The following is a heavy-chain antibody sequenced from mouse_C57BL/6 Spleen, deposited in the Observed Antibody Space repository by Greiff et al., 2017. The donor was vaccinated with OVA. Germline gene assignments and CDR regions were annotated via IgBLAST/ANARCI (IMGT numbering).Heavy chain of an antibody. J-gene: IGHJ4*01. V-gene: IGHV1-80*01. D-gene: IGHD3-3*01. Sequence: VHLVESGAELVKPGASVKISCKASGYAFSSYWMNWVKQRPGKGLEWIGQIYPGDGDTNYNGKFKGKATLTADKSSSTAYMQLSSLTSEDSAVYFCARGRDLYAMDYWGQGTSVTVSS. CDR3: ARGRDLYAMDY. CDR2: IYPGDGDT. CDR1: GYAFSSYW.